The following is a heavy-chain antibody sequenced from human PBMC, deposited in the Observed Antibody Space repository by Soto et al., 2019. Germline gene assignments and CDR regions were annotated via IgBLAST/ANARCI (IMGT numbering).Heavy chain of an antibody. CDR1: GFTFSNFW. J-gene: IGHJ5*02. CDR2: IRQDGSDD. CDR3: AGGSGRLIDR. Sequence: EVQLVESGGGLVQPGGYLRLYCAASGFTFSNFWMNWVRQAPGGRLEWLAIIRQDGSDDLYGDSRKDRLTISRDNAKHSPFLQIKRLRAEGVAVYYCAGGSGRLIDRWGQGTVVSVSS. V-gene: IGHV3-7*04. D-gene: IGHD3-10*01.